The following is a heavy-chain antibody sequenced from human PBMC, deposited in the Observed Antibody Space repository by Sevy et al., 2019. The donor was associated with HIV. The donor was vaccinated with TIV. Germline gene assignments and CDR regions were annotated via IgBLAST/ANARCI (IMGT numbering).Heavy chain of an antibody. CDR3: AREGGDSSGYYYVFNHYYYYGMDV. V-gene: IGHV3-30-3*01. CDR2: ISYDGSNK. CDR1: GFTFSSYA. Sequence: GGSLRLSCAASGFTFSSYAMHWVRQAPGKGLEWVAVISYDGSNKYYADSVKGRFTISRDNSKNTLYLQMNSLRAEDRVGYYWAREGGDSSGYYYVFNHYYYYGMDVWGQGTTVTVSS. J-gene: IGHJ6*02. D-gene: IGHD3-22*01.